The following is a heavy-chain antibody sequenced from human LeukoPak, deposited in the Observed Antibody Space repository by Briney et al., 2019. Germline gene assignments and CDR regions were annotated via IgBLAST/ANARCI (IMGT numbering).Heavy chain of an antibody. CDR3: AKDSIFGVVTGTFDY. CDR2: ISGSGGST. J-gene: IGHJ4*02. Sequence: PGGSLRLSCAASGFTFANHAMSWVRQAPGKGLEWVSAISGSGGSTYYADSVKGRFTISRDNSKNTLYLQMNSLRAEDTAVYYCAKDSIFGVVTGTFDYWGQGTLVTVSS. V-gene: IGHV3-23*01. D-gene: IGHD3-3*01. CDR1: GFTFANHA.